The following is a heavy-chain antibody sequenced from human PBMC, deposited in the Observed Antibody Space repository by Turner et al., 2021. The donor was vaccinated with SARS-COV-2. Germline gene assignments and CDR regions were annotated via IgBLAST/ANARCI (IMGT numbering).Heavy chain of an antibody. J-gene: IGHJ4*02. Sequence: QVQLVQSGAGVKKPGASVRVACEASVYTVTGYYMHWVRQAPGQGLEWMGWINPNSGGTNYAQKVQGRVTMTRDRSISTAYMELRRLRSDDTAVYYCARGIVVVPAAIAYWGQGTLVTVSS. V-gene: IGHV1-2*02. CDR2: INPNSGGT. CDR3: ARGIVVVPAAIAY. CDR1: VYTVTGYY. D-gene: IGHD2-2*02.